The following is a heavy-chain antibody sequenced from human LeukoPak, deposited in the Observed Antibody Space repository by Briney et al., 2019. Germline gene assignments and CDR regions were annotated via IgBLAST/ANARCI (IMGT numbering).Heavy chain of an antibody. J-gene: IGHJ4*02. V-gene: IGHV4-61*01. CDR2: IYYSGST. CDR3: TRDLPRGFGEL. D-gene: IGHD3-10*01. Sequence: PSETLSLTCTVSGDSVRSDSHYWSWIRQPPGKGLELIGYIYYSGSTNYNPSLKSRVTISIDTSKNQFSLKLSSVTAADTAVHYCTRDLPRGFGELWSQGTLVTVSS. CDR1: GDSVRSDSHY.